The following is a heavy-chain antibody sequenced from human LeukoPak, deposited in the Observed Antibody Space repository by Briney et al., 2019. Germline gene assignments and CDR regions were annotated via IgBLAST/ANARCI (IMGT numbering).Heavy chain of an antibody. CDR2: ISGSGGST. CDR3: ARGDSGHFEY. Sequence: GGSLRLSCAASGFTFSSYAMSWVRQAPGKGLEWVSAISGSGGSTYFADSVKGRFTISRDIAMKSLYLDIYSLRAEDTGVYYCARGDSGHFEYWGQGTLVTVSS. J-gene: IGHJ4*02. V-gene: IGHV3-23*01. CDR1: GFTFSSYA. D-gene: IGHD6-19*01.